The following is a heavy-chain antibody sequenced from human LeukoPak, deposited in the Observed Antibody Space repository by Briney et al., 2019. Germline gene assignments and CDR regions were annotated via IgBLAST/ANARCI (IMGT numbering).Heavy chain of an antibody. J-gene: IGHJ4*02. CDR2: IYSGGST. CDR1: GSTVSSNY. D-gene: IGHD3-22*01. V-gene: IGHV3-53*01. CDR3: ARDSNYDTSGHYY. Sequence: GGSLRLSCAASGSTVSSNYMSWVRQAPGKGLEWVSVIYSGGSTYSADSVKGRFTISRDNSKNTLYLQMNSLRAEDTAVYYCARDSNYDTSGHYYWGQGTLVTVSS.